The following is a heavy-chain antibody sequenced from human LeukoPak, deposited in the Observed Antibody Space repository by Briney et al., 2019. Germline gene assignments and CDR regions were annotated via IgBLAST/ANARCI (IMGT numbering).Heavy chain of an antibody. J-gene: IGHJ4*02. CDR1: GYTFTSYG. CDR3: ARVSGGWDSEYYFDY. CDR2: ISAYSTYNGNT. V-gene: IGHV1-18*01. Sequence: ASVKVSCKASGYTFTSYGISWVRQAPGQGPEWMGWISAYSTYNGNTNYAQKFQGRVTMTTDTSTSTAYMELRSLRSDDTAVYYCARVSGGWDSEYYFDYWGQGTLVTVSS. D-gene: IGHD6-19*01.